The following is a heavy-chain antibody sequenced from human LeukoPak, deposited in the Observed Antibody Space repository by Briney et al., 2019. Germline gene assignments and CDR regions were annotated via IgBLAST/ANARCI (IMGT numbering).Heavy chain of an antibody. Sequence: GGSLRLSCAASGFSFSHYSMTWARQASGKGLEWISYIGVGGRPTNYADSVKARFTISRDDAQNSLYLQMNSLRAEDTAVYYCAKNAWKSSDSGRGRMDVWGQGTTVTVSS. CDR2: IGVGGRPT. D-gene: IGHD3-10*01. V-gene: IGHV3-48*01. CDR1: GFSFSHYS. CDR3: AKNAWKSSDSGRGRMDV. J-gene: IGHJ6*02.